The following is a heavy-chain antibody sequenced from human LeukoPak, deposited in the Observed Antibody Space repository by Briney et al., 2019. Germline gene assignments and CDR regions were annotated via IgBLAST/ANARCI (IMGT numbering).Heavy chain of an antibody. CDR3: AISVAVTGAFTRYVMDV. J-gene: IGHJ6*02. Sequence: GGPLRLSCSASGHTFSTYGIHWVRQAPGKGLEGVADIWYGGRNKNYADSVKGRFTISRDNSKNTLYLHMNSLRAEATAIYYCAISVAVTGAFTRYVMDVCGQGTTVTVSS. CDR2: IWYGGRNK. D-gene: IGHD6-19*01. V-gene: IGHV3-33*01. CDR1: GHTFSTYG.